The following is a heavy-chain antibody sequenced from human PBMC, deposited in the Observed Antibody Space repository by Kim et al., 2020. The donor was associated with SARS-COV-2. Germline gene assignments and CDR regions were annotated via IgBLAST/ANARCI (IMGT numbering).Heavy chain of an antibody. CDR2: ISSSSYI. V-gene: IGHV3-21*01. Sequence: GGSLRLSCAASGFTFSSYSMNWVRQAPGKGLEWVSSISSSSYIYYADSVKGRFTISRDNAKNSLYLQMNSLRAEDTAVYYCARDAGGYYGMDVWGQGTTVTVSS. J-gene: IGHJ6*02. D-gene: IGHD2-15*01. CDR3: ARDAGGYYGMDV. CDR1: GFTFSSYS.